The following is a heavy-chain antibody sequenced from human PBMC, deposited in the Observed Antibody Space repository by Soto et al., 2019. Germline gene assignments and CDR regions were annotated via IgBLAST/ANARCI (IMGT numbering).Heavy chain of an antibody. CDR3: AREGAMVRGVNRNYYYGMDV. Sequence: GGSLRLSCAASGFTFSSYAMHWVRQAPGKGLEWVAVISYDGSNKYYADSVKGRFTISRDNSKNTLYLQMNSLRAEDTAVYYCAREGAMVRGVNRNYYYGMDVWGQGTTVTVSS. J-gene: IGHJ6*02. CDR1: GFTFSSYA. V-gene: IGHV3-30-3*01. D-gene: IGHD3-10*01. CDR2: ISYDGSNK.